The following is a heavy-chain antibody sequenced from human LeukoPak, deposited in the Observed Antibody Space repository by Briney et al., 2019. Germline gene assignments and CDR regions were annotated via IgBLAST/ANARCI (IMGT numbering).Heavy chain of an antibody. V-gene: IGHV4-61*01. J-gene: IGHJ4*02. CDR2: IYYSGST. CDR1: GGSVSSGSYY. CDR3: ARGLRFLEWPYYFDY. Sequence: SETPSLICSVPGGSVSSGSYYWSWLRQPPGKELEWIGYIYYSGSTNYNPSLKSRVTISVDTSKNQFSLKLSSVTAADTAVYYCARGLRFLEWPYYFDYWGQGTLVTVSS. D-gene: IGHD3-3*01.